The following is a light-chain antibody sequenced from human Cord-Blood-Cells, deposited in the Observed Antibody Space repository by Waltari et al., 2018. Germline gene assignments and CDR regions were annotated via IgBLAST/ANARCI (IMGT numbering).Light chain of an antibody. CDR2: KAS. Sequence: DIQMTQSPSTLSASVGDRVTITCRASQRISSWLAWYQQKPGKAPKLLIYKASSLESGVPSRFSGSGSGTEFTLTISSLQPDDFATYYCQHYNSYSYTFGQGTKLEIK. J-gene: IGKJ2*01. CDR3: QHYNSYSYT. CDR1: QRISSW. V-gene: IGKV1-5*03.